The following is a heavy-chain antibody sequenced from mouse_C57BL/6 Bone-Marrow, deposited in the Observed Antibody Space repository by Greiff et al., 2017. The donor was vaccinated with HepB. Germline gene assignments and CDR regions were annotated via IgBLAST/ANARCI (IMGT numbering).Heavy chain of an antibody. Sequence: VQLQESGAELARPGASVKLSCKASGYTFTSYGISWVKQRTGQGLEWIGEIYPRSGNTYYNEKFKGKATLTADKSSSTAYMELRSLTSEDSAVYFCARSVGNNRKYWGQGNTLTVSS. J-gene: IGHJ2*01. CDR3: ARSVGNNRKY. CDR2: IYPRSGNT. CDR1: GYTFTSYG. D-gene: IGHD1-1*01. V-gene: IGHV1-81*01.